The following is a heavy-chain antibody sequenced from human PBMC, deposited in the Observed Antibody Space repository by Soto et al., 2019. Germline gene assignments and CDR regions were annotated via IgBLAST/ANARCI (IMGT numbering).Heavy chain of an antibody. CDR1: GGTFSSYA. V-gene: IGHV1-69*13. J-gene: IGHJ4*02. D-gene: IGHD2-15*01. Sequence: AVKVTCKASGGTFSSYAISWVRQAPGQGLEWMGGIIPIFGTANYAQKFQGRVTITADESTSTAYMELSSLRSEDTAVYYCALAPSRDQDGGSYFFFAYWGQGTPFPVSP. CDR3: ALAPSRDQDGGSYFFFAY. CDR2: IIPIFGTA.